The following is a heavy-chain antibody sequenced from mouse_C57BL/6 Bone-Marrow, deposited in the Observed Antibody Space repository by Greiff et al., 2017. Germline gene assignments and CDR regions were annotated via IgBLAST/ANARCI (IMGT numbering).Heavy chain of an antibody. J-gene: IGHJ1*03. CDR3: SRQVTTVLATKYFDV. CDR1: GFTFSSYT. D-gene: IGHD1-1*01. V-gene: IGHV5-9*01. Sequence: EVKLMESGRGLVKPGGSLKLSCAASGFTFSSYTMSWVRQTPEKRLQWVAAISGGGGNTYYPDSVKGRFTISRDNDKNILYLQMSSLRSEDTALYYCSRQVTTVLATKYFDVWGTGTTVTVSS. CDR2: ISGGGGNT.